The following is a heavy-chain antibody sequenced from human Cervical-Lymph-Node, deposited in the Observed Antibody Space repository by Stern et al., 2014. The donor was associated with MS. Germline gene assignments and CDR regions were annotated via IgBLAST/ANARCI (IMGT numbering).Heavy chain of an antibody. CDR3: ARDQGGIADS. Sequence: VQLVQSGAEVKKPGSSVKVSCKASGGSFSMDSISWVRQAPGQGLEWMGGLTPMFGKSNYAQKFQGRVTTTAGVSTGPAYMELASLRSEDTAVYFCARDQGGIADSWGQGTLVIVSS. CDR2: LTPMFGKS. J-gene: IGHJ4*02. CDR1: GGSFSMDS. V-gene: IGHV1-69*01. D-gene: IGHD6-13*01.